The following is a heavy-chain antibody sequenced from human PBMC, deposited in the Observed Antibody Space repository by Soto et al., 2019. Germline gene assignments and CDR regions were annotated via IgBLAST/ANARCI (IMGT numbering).Heavy chain of an antibody. Sequence: SSETLSLTCTVSGGSISSSSYYWGWIRQPPGKGLKWIGSIYYSGSTYYNPSHKSRVTISVDTSKNQFSLKLSSVTAADTAVYYCASRGGIVVVPAAMNYGDWDEYYFDYWGQGTLVTVSS. D-gene: IGHD2-2*01. J-gene: IGHJ4*02. V-gene: IGHV4-39*01. CDR2: IYYSGST. CDR1: GGSISSSSYY. CDR3: ASRGGIVVVPAAMNYGDWDEYYFDY.